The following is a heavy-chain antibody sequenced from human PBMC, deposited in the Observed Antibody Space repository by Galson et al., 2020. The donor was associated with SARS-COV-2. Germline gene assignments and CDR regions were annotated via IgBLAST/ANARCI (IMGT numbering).Heavy chain of an antibody. CDR1: GGTFNSYA. V-gene: IGHV1-69*13. Sequence: SVKVPCKASGGTFNSYALSRVRQAPGQGLEWMGGINPIFGSANYAQQFQGRVTINADESTSTANMELSSLRSDDTAVYYCAGPRHFYDSNGYYYVFDSWGQGTLVTVS. D-gene: IGHD3-22*01. J-gene: IGHJ4*02. CDR3: AGPRHFYDSNGYYYVFDS. CDR2: INPIFGSA.